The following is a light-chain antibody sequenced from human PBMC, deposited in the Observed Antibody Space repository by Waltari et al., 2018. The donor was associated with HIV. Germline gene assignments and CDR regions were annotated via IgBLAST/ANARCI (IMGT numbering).Light chain of an antibody. J-gene: IGLJ2*01. Sequence: QSVVTQPPSASGTPGQRVTISCSGSGSNIGTYSVNWYQHFPGTAPKLLIYMNDQRPSCGPGRFSGSQSGTSAALAISGLQYDGEADYYCAVWDDSLGGAVFGGGTKLTVL. CDR1: GSNIGTYS. CDR3: AVWDDSLGGAV. CDR2: MND. V-gene: IGLV1-47*01.